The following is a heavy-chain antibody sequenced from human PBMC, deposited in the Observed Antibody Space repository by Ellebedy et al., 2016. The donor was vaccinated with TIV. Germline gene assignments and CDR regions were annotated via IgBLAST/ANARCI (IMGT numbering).Heavy chain of an antibody. Sequence: PGGSLRLSCAASGFTVSSNYMSWVRQAPGKGLEWVSVIYSDGSTHYTASVKGRFTISRDHSKNALYLQMNSLRAEDTAMYYCERDLNSSGYFDAFDMWGQGTMVTVSS. CDR1: GFTVSSNY. D-gene: IGHD3-22*01. CDR3: ERDLNSSGYFDAFDM. J-gene: IGHJ3*02. CDR2: IYSDGST. V-gene: IGHV3-66*01.